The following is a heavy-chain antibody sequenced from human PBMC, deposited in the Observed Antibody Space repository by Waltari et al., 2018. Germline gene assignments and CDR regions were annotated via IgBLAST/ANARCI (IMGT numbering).Heavy chain of an antibody. CDR3: AREHTVIRRLSSSNWFDP. D-gene: IGHD2-21*01. J-gene: IGHJ5*02. V-gene: IGHV4-38-2*02. CDR1: SYSMTSGYS. Sequence: QVQLRESGPGLVKPSETLSLTCAVSSYSMTSGYSWGWIRQPPGKGLEWIGSSYHTGSTNYNPSLKSRVTISGDTSKNQFSWNRFSVTATDTAVYYCAREHTVIRRLSSSNWFDPWGQGTLVTVSS. CDR2: SYHTGST.